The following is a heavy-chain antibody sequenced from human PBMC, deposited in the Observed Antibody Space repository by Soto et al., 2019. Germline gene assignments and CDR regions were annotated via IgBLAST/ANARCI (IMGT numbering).Heavy chain of an antibody. CDR1: GYTFTGYY. D-gene: IGHD3-16*02. V-gene: IGHV1-2*04. CDR3: ARDPYQYYDYVWGSYRPHPWFGMDV. J-gene: IGHJ6*02. Sequence: ASVKVSCKASGYTFTGYYMHWVRQAPGQGLERMVWINPNSGGTNYAQKFQGWVTMTRDTSISTAYMELSRLRSDDTAVYYCARDPYQYYDYVWGSYRPHPWFGMDVWGQGTTVTVSS. CDR2: INPNSGGT.